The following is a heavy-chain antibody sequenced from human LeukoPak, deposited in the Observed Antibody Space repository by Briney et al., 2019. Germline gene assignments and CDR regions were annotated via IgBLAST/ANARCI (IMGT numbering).Heavy chain of an antibody. V-gene: IGHV1-46*01. Sequence: ASVKVSCKASGYTFTSYYMHWVRQAPGQGLEWMGIINPSGGSTSYAQKFQGRVTMTRDMSTSTVYMELSSLRSEDTAVYYCAREGYSSSVPGYYYYMDVWGKGTTVTVSS. CDR2: INPSGGST. D-gene: IGHD6-6*01. CDR3: AREGYSSSVPGYYYYMDV. CDR1: GYTFTSYY. J-gene: IGHJ6*03.